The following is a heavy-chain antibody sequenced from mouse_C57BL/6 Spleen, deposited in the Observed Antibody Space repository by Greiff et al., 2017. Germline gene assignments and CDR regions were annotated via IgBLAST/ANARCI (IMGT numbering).Heavy chain of an antibody. CDR1: GFTFSSYA. J-gene: IGHJ1*03. CDR3: TRAGIVSRYFDV. D-gene: IGHD2-10*02. CDR2: ISSGGDYI. Sequence: EVKLVESGEGLVKPGGSLKLSCAASGFTFSSYAMSWVRQTPEKRLEWVAYISSGGDYIYYADTVKGRFTISRDNARNTLYLQMSSLKSEDTAMYYCTRAGIVSRYFDVWGTGTTVTVSS. V-gene: IGHV5-9-1*02.